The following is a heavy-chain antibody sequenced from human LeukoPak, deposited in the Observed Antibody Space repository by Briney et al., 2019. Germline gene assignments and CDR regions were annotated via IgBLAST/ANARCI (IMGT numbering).Heavy chain of an antibody. CDR3: VKEVQEELRFLEWSKGGHF. V-gene: IGHV3-30*02. CDR1: GFTFSTSG. J-gene: IGHJ4*02. D-gene: IGHD3-3*01. Sequence: GGSLRLSCAASGFTFSTSGMHWVRQAPGKGLEWVAFIPYDGRNQYYADSVKGRFTTSRDNSTDTLYLQMNGLTAEDTAVYYCVKEVQEELRFLEWSKGGHFWGQGTLVTVSS. CDR2: IPYDGRNQ.